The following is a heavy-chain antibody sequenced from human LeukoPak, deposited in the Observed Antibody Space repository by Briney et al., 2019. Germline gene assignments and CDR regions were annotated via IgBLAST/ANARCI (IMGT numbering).Heavy chain of an antibody. V-gene: IGHV4-34*01. CDR1: GGSFSGYY. CDR3: ARVRRDILTGYFNDRYFDY. D-gene: IGHD3-9*01. CDR2: INHSGST. Sequence: SETLSLTCAVYGGSFSGYYWSWIRQPPGKGLEWIGEINHSGSTNYNPSLKSRVTISVDTSKNQFSLKLSSVTAADTAVYYCARVRRDILTGYFNDRYFDYWGQGTLVTVSS. J-gene: IGHJ4*02.